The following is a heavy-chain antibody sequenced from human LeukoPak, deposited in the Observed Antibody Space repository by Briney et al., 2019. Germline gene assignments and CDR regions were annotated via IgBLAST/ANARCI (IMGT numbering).Heavy chain of an antibody. D-gene: IGHD5-18*01. CDR3: ARHEYSYGYFDY. CDR1: GGSITSDY. V-gene: IGHV4-59*08. J-gene: IGHJ4*02. Sequence: SETLSLTCTLSGGSITSDYWSWIRQSPGKGLEWIGEINHSGSTNYNPSLKSRVTISVDTSKNQFSLKLSSVTAADTAVYYCARHEYSYGYFDYWGQGTLVTVSS. CDR2: INHSGST.